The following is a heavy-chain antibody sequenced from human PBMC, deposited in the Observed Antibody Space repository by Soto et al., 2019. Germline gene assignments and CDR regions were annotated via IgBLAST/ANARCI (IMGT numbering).Heavy chain of an antibody. CDR2: IYYSGST. J-gene: IGHJ3*02. CDR1: GGSISRYY. V-gene: IGHV4-59*01. D-gene: IGHD3-10*01. CDR3: ARDRGSGSYYNDAFDI. Sequence: SETLSLTCTVSGGSISRYYWSWIRQPPGKGLEWIGYIYYSGSTNYNPSLKSRVTISVDTSKNQFSLKLSSVTAADTAVYYCARDRGSGSYYNDAFDIWGQGTMVTVSS.